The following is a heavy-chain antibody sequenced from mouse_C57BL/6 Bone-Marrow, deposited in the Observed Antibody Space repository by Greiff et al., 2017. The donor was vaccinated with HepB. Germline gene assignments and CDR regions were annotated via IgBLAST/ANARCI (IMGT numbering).Heavy chain of an antibody. Sequence: EVKLVESGGGLVKPGGSLKLSCAASGFTFSSYAMSWVRQTPEKRLEWVATISDGGSYTYYPDNVKGRFTISRDNAKNNLYLQMSHLKSEDTAMYYCARDQTVRLYFDYWGQGTTLTVSS. CDR1: GFTFSSYA. J-gene: IGHJ2*01. CDR3: ARDQTVRLYFDY. CDR2: ISDGGSYT. D-gene: IGHD1-1*01. V-gene: IGHV5-4*01.